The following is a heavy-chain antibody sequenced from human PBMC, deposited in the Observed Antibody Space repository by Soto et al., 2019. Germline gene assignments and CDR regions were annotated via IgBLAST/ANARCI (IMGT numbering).Heavy chain of an antibody. Sequence: GGSLRLSCAASGFTFSSYGMHWVRQAPGKGLEWVAVIWYDGSNKYYADSVKGRFTISRDNSKNTLYLQMNSLRAEDTAVYYCARDGLRFFGLEHYYYYMDVWGKGTTVTVSS. CDR2: IWYDGSNK. V-gene: IGHV3-33*01. CDR1: GFTFSSYG. D-gene: IGHD3-3*01. J-gene: IGHJ6*03. CDR3: ARDGLRFFGLEHYYYYMDV.